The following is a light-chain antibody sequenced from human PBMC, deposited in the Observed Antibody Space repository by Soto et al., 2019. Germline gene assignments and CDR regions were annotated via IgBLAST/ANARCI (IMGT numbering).Light chain of an antibody. J-gene: IGKJ4*01. Sequence: DIQITQSPSTLSGSVGDRATITCRASQSIGSWLAWHQQEPGKAHKILIYKASSLESGVPSRFSGSGSGTEFTLSISSLQTDDSATYYCKQYDSYPLTVGGGTKVDIK. CDR3: KQYDSYPLT. V-gene: IGKV1-5*03. CDR2: KAS. CDR1: QSIGSW.